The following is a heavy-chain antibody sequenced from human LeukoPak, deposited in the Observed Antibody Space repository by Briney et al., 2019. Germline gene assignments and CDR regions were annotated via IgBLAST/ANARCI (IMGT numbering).Heavy chain of an antibody. Sequence: GGSLRLSCAASGFTVSSNYMSWVRKAPGKGLEWVSVIYSGGSTYYADSVKGRFTISRDDSRNTLYLQMNSLRGDDTAVYYCAKDVGKWESLHFFDYWGQGTLVTVSS. CDR3: AKDVGKWESLHFFDY. V-gene: IGHV3-53*01. CDR2: IYSGGST. CDR1: GFTVSSNY. D-gene: IGHD1-26*01. J-gene: IGHJ4*02.